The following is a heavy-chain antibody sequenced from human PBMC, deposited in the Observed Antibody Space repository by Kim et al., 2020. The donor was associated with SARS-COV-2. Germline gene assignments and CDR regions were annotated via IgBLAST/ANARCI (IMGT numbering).Heavy chain of an antibody. CDR3: ARDAGITIFGVVISNYYYYMDV. J-gene: IGHJ6*03. CDR1: GYTFTSSA. D-gene: IGHD3-3*01. Sequence: ASVKVSCKASGYTFTSSAMNWVRQAPGQGLEWMGWINTNTGNPTYAQGFTGRFVFSLDTSVSTAYLQISSLKAEDTAVYYCARDAGITIFGVVISNYYYYMDVWGKGTTVTVSS. V-gene: IGHV7-4-1*02. CDR2: INTNTGNP.